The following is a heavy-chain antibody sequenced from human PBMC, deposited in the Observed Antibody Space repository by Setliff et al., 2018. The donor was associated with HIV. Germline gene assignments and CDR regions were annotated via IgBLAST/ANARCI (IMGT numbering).Heavy chain of an antibody. CDR1: GGSLNDYS. CDR3: ARAIVKTGYHTKSRVFDY. Sequence: PSETLSLTCAVYGGSLNDYSWNWIRQSPGKGLEWIGEVNLHKTLNHNPSLESRITISVDTSKKQFSLDLSSVTAADTAVYFCARAIVKTGYHTKSRVFDYWGQGTLVTVSS. CDR2: VNLHKTL. J-gene: IGHJ4*02. D-gene: IGHD3-9*01. V-gene: IGHV4-34*01.